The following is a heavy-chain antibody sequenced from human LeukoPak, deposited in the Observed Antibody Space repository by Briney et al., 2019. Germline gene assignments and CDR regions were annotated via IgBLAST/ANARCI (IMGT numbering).Heavy chain of an antibody. CDR2: ISSSSNYI. Sequence: GGSLRLSCAASGFTFSSYWMSWVRQAPGKGLEWVSSISSSSNYIYYADSLKGRFTISRDNAKNSLYLQVNSLRAEDTAVYYCARSGYYYGSGNAFDIWGQGTMVTVSS. J-gene: IGHJ3*02. CDR1: GFTFSSYW. CDR3: ARSGYYYGSGNAFDI. D-gene: IGHD3-10*01. V-gene: IGHV3-21*01.